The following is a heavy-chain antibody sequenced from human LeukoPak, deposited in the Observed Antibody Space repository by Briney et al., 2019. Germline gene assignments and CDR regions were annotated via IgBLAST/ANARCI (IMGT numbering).Heavy chain of an antibody. D-gene: IGHD1-14*01. V-gene: IGHV3-15*01. Sequence: RGSLRLSCAASGFTFSNAWMTWVRQAPGKGLEWVGLIKNKNDGGTTEYAAPVKGRFTISRDDSKNTLYLQMNSLRTEDTAMYYCTTKTRLSSEGFDDWGQGTLVTVSS. CDR1: GFTFSNAW. CDR2: IKNKNDGGTT. CDR3: TTKTRLSSEGFDD. J-gene: IGHJ4*02.